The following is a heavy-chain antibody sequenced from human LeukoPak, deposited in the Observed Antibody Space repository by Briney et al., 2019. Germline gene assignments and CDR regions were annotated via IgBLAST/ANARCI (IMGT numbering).Heavy chain of an antibody. V-gene: IGHV3-48*03. CDR1: GFTFSSYE. CDR2: ISSSGSTI. J-gene: IGHJ3*02. Sequence: GGSLRLSCAASGFTFSSYEMNWVRQAPGKGLEWVSYISSSGSTIYYADSVKGRFTIPRDNAKNSLYLQMNSLRAEDTALYYCAREYSSSSDAFDIWGQGTMVTVSS. CDR3: AREYSSSSDAFDI. D-gene: IGHD6-6*01.